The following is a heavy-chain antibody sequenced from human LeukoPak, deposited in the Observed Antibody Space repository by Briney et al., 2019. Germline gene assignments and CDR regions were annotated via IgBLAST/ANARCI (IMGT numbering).Heavy chain of an antibody. V-gene: IGHV4-34*01. CDR3: ARGKQWLVLYYGMDV. D-gene: IGHD6-19*01. Sequence: SETLSLTCAVYGGSFSGYYWSWIRQPPGKGLEWIGEINHSGSTNYNPSLKSRVTISVDTSKNQFSLKLSSVTAADTAVYYCARGKQWLVLYYGMDVWGQGTTVTVYS. J-gene: IGHJ6*02. CDR1: GGSFSGYY. CDR2: INHSGST.